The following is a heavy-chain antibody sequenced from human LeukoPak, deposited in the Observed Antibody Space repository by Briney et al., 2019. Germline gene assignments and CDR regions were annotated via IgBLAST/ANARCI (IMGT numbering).Heavy chain of an antibody. CDR2: INAGNGNT. CDR1: GYTFTSYA. Sequence: GASVKVSCKASGYTFTSYAMHWVRQAPGQRLEWMGWINAGNGNTKYSQEFQGRVTITRDTSASTAYMELSSLRSEDMAVYYCARAEIAAADDNWFDPWGQGTLVTVSS. V-gene: IGHV1-3*03. D-gene: IGHD6-13*01. J-gene: IGHJ5*02. CDR3: ARAEIAAADDNWFDP.